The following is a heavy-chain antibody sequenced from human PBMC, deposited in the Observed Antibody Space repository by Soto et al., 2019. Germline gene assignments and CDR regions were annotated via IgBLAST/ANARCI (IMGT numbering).Heavy chain of an antibody. CDR1: GGSISSGDYY. J-gene: IGHJ4*02. V-gene: IGHV4-30-4*01. CDR2: IYYSGST. Sequence: QVQLQESGPGLVKPSQTLSLTCTVSGGSISSGDYYWSWFRQPPGKGLEWIAYIYYSGSTYYNPSLKSRVTISVDTSKNQFSLKLSSVAASDTAVYYCARDVRGSYFDYWGQGTLVTVSS. D-gene: IGHD3-16*01. CDR3: ARDVRGSYFDY.